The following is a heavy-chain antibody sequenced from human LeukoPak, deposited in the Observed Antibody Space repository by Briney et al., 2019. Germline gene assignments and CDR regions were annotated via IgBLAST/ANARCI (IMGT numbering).Heavy chain of an antibody. D-gene: IGHD3-10*01. CDR3: ARGRTMVRGVRAYYFDY. Sequence: SETLSLTCAVYGGSFSGYYWSWICQPSGKGLEWIGEINHSGSTNYNPSLKSRVTISEDTSKNQFSLKLSSVTAADTAVYYCARGRTMVRGVRAYYFDYWGQGTLVTVSS. V-gene: IGHV4-34*01. CDR2: INHSGST. CDR1: GGSFSGYY. J-gene: IGHJ4*02.